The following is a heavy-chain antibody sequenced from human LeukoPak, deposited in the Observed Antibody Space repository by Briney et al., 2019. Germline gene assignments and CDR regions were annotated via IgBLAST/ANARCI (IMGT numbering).Heavy chain of an antibody. Sequence: AGGSLRLSCAASGFTFSTYSMNWVRQAPGKGLEWVSYISSSSTIYYADSVKGRFTISRDNAKNSLYLQMNSLRDEDTAVYYCARDPAPEGFDYWGQGTLVTVSS. CDR2: ISSSSTI. CDR1: GFTFSTYS. CDR3: ARDPAPEGFDY. D-gene: IGHD1-14*01. J-gene: IGHJ4*02. V-gene: IGHV3-48*02.